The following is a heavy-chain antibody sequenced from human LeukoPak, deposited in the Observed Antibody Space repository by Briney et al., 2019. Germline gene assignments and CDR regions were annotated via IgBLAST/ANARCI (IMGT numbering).Heavy chain of an antibody. Sequence: ASVKVSCKASGYTFTSYYMHWVRQAPGQGLEWLGWINPNTGATDYAQKFQGRVTMTRDTSIRTAYMELSRLRSDDTALYYCAREEPGIIGAYFDYWGQGTLVTVSS. CDR3: AREEPGIIGAYFDY. J-gene: IGHJ4*02. V-gene: IGHV1-2*02. CDR2: INPNTGAT. D-gene: IGHD3-10*01. CDR1: GYTFTSYY.